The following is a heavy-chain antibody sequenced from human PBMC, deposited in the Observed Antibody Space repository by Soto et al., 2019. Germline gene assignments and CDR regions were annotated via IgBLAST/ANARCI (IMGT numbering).Heavy chain of an antibody. V-gene: IGHV3-33*05. J-gene: IGHJ4*02. CDR3: ARWGTTGGLDV. Sequence: QVQLVESGGGVVQPGTSLRLSCVGSGFTFRSYVIHWVRQAPGKGLEWVALTSYDGSNNFYCDSVKGRFTISSDNSRNTVELQMDSMRLEDKALYYCARWGTTGGLDVWGQGTLVSVSS. D-gene: IGHD3-16*01. CDR1: GFTFRSYV. CDR2: TSYDGSNN.